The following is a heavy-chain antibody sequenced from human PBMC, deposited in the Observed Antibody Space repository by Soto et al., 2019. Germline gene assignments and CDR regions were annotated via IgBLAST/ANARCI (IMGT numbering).Heavy chain of an antibody. V-gene: IGHV3-23*01. Sequence: EVRLLESGGGFVQPGGSLRLSCAASGFTFSNYAMSWVRQTPGRVLEWVSTINDSGVSTYYADSVKGRFAISRDNSMNTLFLQMNSLRAEDTAVYYCAKDGGIELVISKVLFGIWGEGTMVTGSS. D-gene: IGHD3-22*01. CDR1: GFTFSNYA. J-gene: IGHJ3*02. CDR3: AKDGGIELVISKVLFGI. CDR2: INDSGVST.